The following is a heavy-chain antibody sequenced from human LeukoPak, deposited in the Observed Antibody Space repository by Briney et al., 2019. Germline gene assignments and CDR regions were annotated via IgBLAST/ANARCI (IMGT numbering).Heavy chain of an antibody. CDR2: INPNSGGT. CDR1: GYTFTGYY. V-gene: IGHV1-2*02. D-gene: IGHD3-10*01. CDR3: ARVVWFGESDPAIYSFDI. J-gene: IGHJ3*02. Sequence: ASVKVPCKASGYTFTGYYMHWVRQAPGQGLEWMGWINPNSGGTNYAQKFQGRVTMTRDTSISTAYMELSRLRSEDTAVYYCARVVWFGESDPAIYSFDIGGEKTMVTVSS.